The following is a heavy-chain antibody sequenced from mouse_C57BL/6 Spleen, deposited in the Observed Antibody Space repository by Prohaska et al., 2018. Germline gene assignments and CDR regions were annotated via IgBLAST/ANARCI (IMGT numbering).Heavy chain of an antibody. CDR2: IDPSDSET. Sequence: QVQLQQPGAELVRPGSSVKLSCKASGYTFTSYWMHWVKQRPIQGLEWIGNIDPSDSETHYNQKFKDKATLTVDKSSSTAYMQLSSLTSEDSAVYYCARGGSYDGYPDYWGQGTTLTVSS. CDR1: GYTFTSYW. D-gene: IGHD2-3*01. V-gene: IGHV1-52*01. CDR3: ARGGSYDGYPDY. J-gene: IGHJ2*01.